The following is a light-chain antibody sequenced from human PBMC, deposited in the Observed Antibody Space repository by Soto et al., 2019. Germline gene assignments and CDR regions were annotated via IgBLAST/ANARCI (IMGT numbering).Light chain of an antibody. V-gene: IGKV3-15*01. Sequence: EIVMTQSPATLSVSRGEGATFSCRASQSVSSNLAWYQHQPGRAPRLLIYHASTRATGIPGRFSGSGSETEFTLTISSLRSEDFAVYYCQQYDNWPRTFGQGTKVDI. CDR2: HAS. J-gene: IGKJ1*01. CDR1: QSVSSN. CDR3: QQYDNWPRT.